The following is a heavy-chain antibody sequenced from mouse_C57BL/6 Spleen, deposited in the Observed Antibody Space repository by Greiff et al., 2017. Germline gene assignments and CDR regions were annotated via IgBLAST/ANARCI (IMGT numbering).Heavy chain of an antibody. Sequence: EVKLMESGGGLVKPGGSLKLSCAASGFTFSDYGMHWVRQAPEKGLEWVAYISSGSSTIYYADTVKGRFTISRDNAKNTLFLQMTRLRSEDTAMYYCARGGYYYAMDYWGQGTSVTVSS. CDR2: ISSGSSTI. CDR3: ARGGYYYAMDY. CDR1: GFTFSDYG. V-gene: IGHV5-17*01. J-gene: IGHJ4*01.